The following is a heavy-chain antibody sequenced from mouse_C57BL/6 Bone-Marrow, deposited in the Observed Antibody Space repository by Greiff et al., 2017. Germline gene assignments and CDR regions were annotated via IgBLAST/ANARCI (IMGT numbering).Heavy chain of an antibody. CDR3: TTVYYGSSYYYAMDY. V-gene: IGHV14-4*01. CDR1: GFNIKDDY. J-gene: IGHJ4*01. Sequence: VQLKESGAELVRPGASVKLSCTASGFNIKDDYMHWVKQRPEQGLEWIGWIDPENGDTEYASKFQGKATITADTSSNTAYLQLSSLTSEDTAVYYCTTVYYGSSYYYAMDYWGQGTSVTVS. D-gene: IGHD1-1*01. CDR2: IDPENGDT.